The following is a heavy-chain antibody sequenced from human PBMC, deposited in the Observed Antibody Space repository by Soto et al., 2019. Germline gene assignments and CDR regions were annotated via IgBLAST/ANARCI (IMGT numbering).Heavy chain of an antibody. J-gene: IGHJ6*03. D-gene: IGHD6-6*01. CDR2: INPNSGGT. Sequence: ASVKVSCKASGYTFTGYYMHWVRQAPGQGLEWMGWINPNSGGTNYAQKFQGWVTMTRDTSISTAYMELSRLRSDDTAVYYCAREIEYSSSSVTGDYYYYYYMDVWGKGTTVTVSS. CDR3: AREIEYSSSSVTGDYYYYYYMDV. V-gene: IGHV1-2*04. CDR1: GYTFTGYY.